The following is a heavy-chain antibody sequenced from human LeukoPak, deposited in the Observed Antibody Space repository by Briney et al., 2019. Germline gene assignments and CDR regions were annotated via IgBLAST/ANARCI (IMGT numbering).Heavy chain of an antibody. CDR3: ARESDEYYFDY. D-gene: IGHD2-21*02. CDR2: IGLTDTTI. V-gene: IGHV3-11*04. CDR1: GFTFSDYY. J-gene: IGHJ4*02. Sequence: GGSLRLSCAASGFTFSDYYMSWIRQVPGKGLEWVSYIGLTDTTIYYADSLKGRFAISRDNAKNTLYLQMNSLRAEDTAVYYCARESDEYYFDYWGQGTLVTVSS.